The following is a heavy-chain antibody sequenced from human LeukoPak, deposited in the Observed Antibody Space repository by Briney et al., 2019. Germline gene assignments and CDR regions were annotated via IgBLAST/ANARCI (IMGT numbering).Heavy chain of an antibody. CDR1: GGSISSGGYY. J-gene: IGHJ5*02. V-gene: IGHV4-31*03. CDR3: ARGTGPYGDYVVDP. D-gene: IGHD4-17*01. CDR2: IYYSGST. Sequence: SETLSLTCTVSGGSISSGGYYWSWTRQHPGKGLEWIGYIYYSGSTYYNPSLKSRVTISVDTSKNQFSLKLSSVTAADTAVYYCARGTGPYGDYVVDPWGQGTLVTVSS.